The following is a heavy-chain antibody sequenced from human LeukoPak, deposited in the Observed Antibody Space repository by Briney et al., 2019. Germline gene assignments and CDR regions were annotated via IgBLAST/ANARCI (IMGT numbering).Heavy chain of an antibody. CDR1: GFTFSSYG. CDR3: AKEGGYSYDFDY. J-gene: IGHJ4*02. Sequence: GGSLRLSCAASGFTFSSYGMHWVRQAPGKGLEWVAVISYYGSNKYYADSVKGRFTISRDNSKNTLYLQMNSLRAEDTAVYYCAKEGGYSYDFDYWGQGTLVIVSS. V-gene: IGHV3-30*18. CDR2: ISYYGSNK. D-gene: IGHD5-18*01.